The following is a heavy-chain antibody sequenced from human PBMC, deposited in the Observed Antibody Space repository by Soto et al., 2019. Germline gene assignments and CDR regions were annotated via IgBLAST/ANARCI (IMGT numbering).Heavy chain of an antibody. D-gene: IGHD2-21*02. Sequence: SETLSLTCTVSGGSISSYYWSWIRQPPGKGLEWIGYIYYSASTNYSPSLKSRVTISVDTSKNQFSLNLSSVTAADTAVYYCARHLPYCGGDCYSLDYWGQGILVTVSS. CDR2: IYYSAST. J-gene: IGHJ4*02. V-gene: IGHV4-59*08. CDR3: ARHLPYCGGDCYSLDY. CDR1: GGSISSYY.